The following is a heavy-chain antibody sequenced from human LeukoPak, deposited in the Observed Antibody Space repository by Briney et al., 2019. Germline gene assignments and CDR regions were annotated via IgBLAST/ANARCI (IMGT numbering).Heavy chain of an antibody. CDR1: GFTFSSYA. D-gene: IGHD1-26*01. CDR3: AKAQYSGSYLRLDAFDI. V-gene: IGHV3-23*01. J-gene: IGHJ3*02. Sequence: QPGGSLRLSCAASGFTFSSYAMSWVRQAPGKGLEWVSAISGSGGSTYYADSVKGRFTISRDNSKNTLYLQMNSLRAEDTAVYYCAKAQYSGSYLRLDAFDIWGQGAMVTVSS. CDR2: ISGSGGST.